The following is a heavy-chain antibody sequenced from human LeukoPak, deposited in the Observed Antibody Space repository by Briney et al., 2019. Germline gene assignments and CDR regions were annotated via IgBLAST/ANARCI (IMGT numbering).Heavy chain of an antibody. V-gene: IGHV3-23*01. CDR3: AKDLSYTSGASDH. D-gene: IGHD6-19*01. Sequence: GGSLRLSCAASRFTFSAFAMTWVRQAPGKGLEWVSTITDDGYNTYSADSVKGRITFSRDNSKNTLSLQLRSLRAEDTAVYYCAKDLSYTSGASDHWGQGTLVTVSP. CDR2: ITDDGYNT. CDR1: RFTFSAFA. J-gene: IGHJ4*02.